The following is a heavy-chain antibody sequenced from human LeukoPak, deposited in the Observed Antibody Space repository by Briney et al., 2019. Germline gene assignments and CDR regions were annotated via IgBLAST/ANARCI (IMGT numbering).Heavy chain of an antibody. CDR1: GFIFNNAW. J-gene: IGHJ4*02. V-gene: IGHV3-15*01. CDR2: IKSKTDGGTT. D-gene: IGHD2-2*01. Sequence: GGSLSLSCAASGFIFNNAWMSWVRQAPGKGLEWVGRIKSKTDGGTTDYAAPVKGRFTISRDDSKNTLYLQMNSLKTEDTAVYYCTTSPCSSTSCLDYWGQGTLVTVSS. CDR3: TTSPCSSTSCLDY.